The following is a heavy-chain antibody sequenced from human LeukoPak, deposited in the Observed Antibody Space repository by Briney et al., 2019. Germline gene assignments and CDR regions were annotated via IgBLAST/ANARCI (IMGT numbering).Heavy chain of an antibody. Sequence: GGSLRLSCGASGFTFSNYGMLWVRQAPGKGLEGVAFIRYDGNNKLYADSMKGRLTISRDNSKNTLYLHINSLRAEAAAVYYCVKDNPLDYWGQGTLVIVSS. CDR2: IRYDGNNK. D-gene: IGHD1-14*01. V-gene: IGHV3-30*02. J-gene: IGHJ4*02. CDR3: VKDNPLDY. CDR1: GFTFSNYG.